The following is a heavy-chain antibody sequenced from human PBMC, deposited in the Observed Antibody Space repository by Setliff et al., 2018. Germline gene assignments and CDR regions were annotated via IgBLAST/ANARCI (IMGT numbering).Heavy chain of an antibody. CDR3: ARGRNVAARLLDT. D-gene: IGHD6-6*01. J-gene: IGHJ5*02. V-gene: IGHV4-31*03. Sequence: SETLSLTCTVSGGSISSGGYYWSWIRQHPGKGLEWIGYIYYSGSTSYYNPSLKSRVTISIDTSKDQFSLRMSSVSAADAAIYYCARGRNVAARLLDTWGQGSRVTVSS. CDR1: GGSISSGGYY. CDR2: IYYSGSTS.